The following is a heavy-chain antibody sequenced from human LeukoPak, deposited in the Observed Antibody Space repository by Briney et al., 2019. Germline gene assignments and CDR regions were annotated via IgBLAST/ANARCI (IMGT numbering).Heavy chain of an antibody. V-gene: IGHV1-18*01. D-gene: IGHD2-2*01. CDR3: ARTPLPYIVVVPAAMMGSFDY. Sequence: GASVKVSCKASGYTFTSCGISWVRQAPGQGLEWMGWISAYNGNTNYAQKLQGRVTMTTDTSTSTAYMELRSLRSDDTAVYYCARTPLPYIVVVPAAMMGSFDYWGQGTLVTVSS. CDR2: ISAYNGNT. J-gene: IGHJ4*02. CDR1: GYTFTSCG.